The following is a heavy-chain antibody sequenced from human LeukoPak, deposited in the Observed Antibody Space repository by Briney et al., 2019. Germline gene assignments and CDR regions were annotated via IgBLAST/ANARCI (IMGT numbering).Heavy chain of an antibody. D-gene: IGHD3-22*01. J-gene: IGHJ4*02. CDR1: GYTFSSYS. CDR2: ISSSSSYI. CDR3: ARDPQYDSTPDY. Sequence: GGSLRLSCAASGYTFSSYSMNWVRQAPGKGLEWVSSISSSSSYIYYADSVKGRFTISRDNAKNSLYLQMNSLRAEDTAVYYCARDPQYDSTPDYWGQGTLVTVSS. V-gene: IGHV3-21*01.